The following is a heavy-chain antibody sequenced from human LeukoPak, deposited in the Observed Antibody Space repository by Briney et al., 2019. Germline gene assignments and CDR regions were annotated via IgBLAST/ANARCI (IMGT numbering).Heavy chain of an antibody. CDR3: ARGYSPTLRTTGNDY. CDR1: GYTFTSYG. J-gene: IGHJ4*02. CDR2: ISAYNGNT. D-gene: IGHD1-1*01. V-gene: IGHV1-18*01. Sequence: ASVKVSCKASGYTFTSYGISWVQQAPGQGLEWMGWISAYNGNTNYAQKLQGRVTMTRDTSINTAYMELHSLRSEDTAVYYCARGYSPTLRTTGNDYWGQGTLVTVSS.